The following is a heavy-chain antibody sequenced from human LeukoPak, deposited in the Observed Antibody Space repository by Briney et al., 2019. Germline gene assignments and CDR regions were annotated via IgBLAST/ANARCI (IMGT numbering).Heavy chain of an antibody. V-gene: IGHV3-30*18. D-gene: IGHD3-22*01. J-gene: IGHJ4*02. CDR1: GFTFSSYG. CDR2: ISYDGSNK. CDR3: AKEHYYDSSGYYPSFDY. Sequence: GGSLRLSCAASGFTFSSYGMHWVRQAPGKGLEWVAVISYDGSNKYYADSVKGRFTISRDNSKNTLYLQMNSLRAEGTAVYCCAKEHYYDSSGYYPSFDYWGQGTLVTVSS.